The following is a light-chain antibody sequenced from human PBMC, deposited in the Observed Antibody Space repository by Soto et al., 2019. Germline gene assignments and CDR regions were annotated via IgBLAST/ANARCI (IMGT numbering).Light chain of an antibody. Sequence: QSVLTQPPSVSGAPRQRVTISCTGSSSNIGAGYGVHWYQQLPGTAPKLLIYGNSNRPSGVPDRFSGSKSGTSASLAITGLRAEDEADYYCQSYDSSLSGWVFGGGTKLTVL. CDR3: QSYDSSLSGWV. J-gene: IGLJ3*02. CDR2: GNS. CDR1: SSNIGAGYG. V-gene: IGLV1-40*01.